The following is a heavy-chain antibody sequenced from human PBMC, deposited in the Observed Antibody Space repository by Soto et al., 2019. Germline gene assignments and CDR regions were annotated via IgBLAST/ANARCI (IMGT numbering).Heavy chain of an antibody. Sequence: EVQLVESGGDLVQPGGSLRLSCEASGFSFSSYWMTWVRQAPGKRLEYVAIIRQDGSEKKYVDSVMGRFTISRDNAKTSSYLQRNSLRDEDTAVYCGMTTTRDRHFDYWGQGTLVTVAS. CDR2: IRQDGSEK. J-gene: IGHJ4*02. V-gene: IGHV3-7*03. D-gene: IGHD1-1*01. CDR1: GFSFSSYW. CDR3: MTTTRDRHFDY.